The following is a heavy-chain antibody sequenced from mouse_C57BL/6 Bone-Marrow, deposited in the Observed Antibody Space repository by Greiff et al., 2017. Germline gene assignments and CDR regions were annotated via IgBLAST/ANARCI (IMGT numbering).Heavy chain of an antibody. J-gene: IGHJ2*01. CDR1: GYTFTSYW. D-gene: IGHD1-1*01. Sequence: QVQLQQPGAELVKPGASVKLSCKASGYTFTSYWMHWVKQRPGQGLEWIGMFHPNSGSTNYNETFKSKATLTVDKSSSTAYMQLSSRTSEDSAVYYCARGTTVVADYFDYWGQGTTLTVSS. V-gene: IGHV1-64*01. CDR3: ARGTTVVADYFDY. CDR2: FHPNSGST.